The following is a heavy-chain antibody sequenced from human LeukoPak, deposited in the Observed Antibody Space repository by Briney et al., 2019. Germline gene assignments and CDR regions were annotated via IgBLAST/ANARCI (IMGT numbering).Heavy chain of an antibody. Sequence: GASVKVSCKASGGTFNSYAISWVRQAPGQGLEWMGGIIPIFGTANYAQKFQGRVTITADKSTSTAYMELSSLRSEDMAVYYCARGIHSSGWPPFDYWGQGTLVTVSS. CDR2: IIPIFGTA. D-gene: IGHD6-19*01. J-gene: IGHJ4*02. V-gene: IGHV1-69*06. CDR1: GGTFNSYA. CDR3: ARGIHSSGWPPFDY.